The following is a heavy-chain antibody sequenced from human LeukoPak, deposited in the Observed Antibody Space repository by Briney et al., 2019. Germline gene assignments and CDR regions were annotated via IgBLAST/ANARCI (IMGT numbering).Heavy chain of an antibody. D-gene: IGHD3-16*01. CDR3: AKDPVMTGGAWDV. V-gene: IGHV3-30*02. Sequence: GGSLRLSCAASGFTFSSYGMHWVRQAPGKGLEWVAFIRYDGSNKYYADSVKGRFTISRDNSKNTLYLQMNSLRAEDTALYYCAKDPVMTGGAWDVWGQGTMVTVSS. J-gene: IGHJ3*01. CDR1: GFTFSSYG. CDR2: IRYDGSNK.